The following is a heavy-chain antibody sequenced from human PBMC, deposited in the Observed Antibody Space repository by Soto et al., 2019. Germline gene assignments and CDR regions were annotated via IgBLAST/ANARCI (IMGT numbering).Heavy chain of an antibody. V-gene: IGHV4-39*01. CDR1: GGSISSSTYY. CDR2: VYYSGNT. D-gene: IGHD4-4*01. CDR3: AIKGHDYSNYEDGVFDY. J-gene: IGHJ4*02. Sequence: SETLSLTCTVSGGSISSSTYYWGWIRQPPGKGLEWIGSVYYSGNTYYNSSLKSRVTISVDTSKNQFSLKLSSVTAADTAVYYCAIKGHDYSNYEDGVFDYWGQGTLVTVSS.